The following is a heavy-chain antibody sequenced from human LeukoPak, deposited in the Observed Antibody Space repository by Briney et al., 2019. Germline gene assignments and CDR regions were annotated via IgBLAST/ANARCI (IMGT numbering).Heavy chain of an antibody. D-gene: IGHD2-2*01. CDR1: GFTFSSYS. CDR3: ARDGDIVVVPAAPDY. J-gene: IGHJ4*02. Sequence: GGSLRLSCAAPGFTFSSYSMNWVRQAPGKGLEWVSSISSSSSYIYYADSVKGRFTISRDNAKNSLYLQMNSLRAEDTAVYYCARDGDIVVVPAAPDYWGQGTLVTVSS. CDR2: ISSSSSYI. V-gene: IGHV3-21*01.